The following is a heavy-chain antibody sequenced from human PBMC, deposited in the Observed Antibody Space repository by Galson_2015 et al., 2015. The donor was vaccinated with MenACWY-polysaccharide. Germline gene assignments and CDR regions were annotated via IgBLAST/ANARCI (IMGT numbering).Heavy chain of an antibody. J-gene: IGHJ4*02. Sequence: SVKVSCKASGYSFTNYYVHWLRQAPGQGLEWMGRINPTADTIHYAQKFQGRVTMTRDTSTTTVYMELISLRSEDTAVYYCAREPPSKCYFDYWGQGSLVTVSS. CDR3: AREPPSKCYFDY. V-gene: IGHV1-46*01. CDR2: INPTADTI. CDR1: GYSFTNYY. D-gene: IGHD2-2*01.